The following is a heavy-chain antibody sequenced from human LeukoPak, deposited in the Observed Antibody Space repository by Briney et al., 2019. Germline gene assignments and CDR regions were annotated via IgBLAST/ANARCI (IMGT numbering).Heavy chain of an antibody. CDR1: GYTFTSYG. V-gene: IGHV1-18*01. D-gene: IGHD6-6*01. CDR3: ASTSSSSPLYYYYYGMDV. J-gene: IGHJ6*02. Sequence: ASVKVSCKASGYTFTSYGISWVRQAAGQGLEWMGWISAYNGNTNYAQKLQGRVTMTTDTSTSTAYMELRSLRSDDTAVYYCASTSSSSPLYYYYYGMDVWGQGTTVTVSS. CDR2: ISAYNGNT.